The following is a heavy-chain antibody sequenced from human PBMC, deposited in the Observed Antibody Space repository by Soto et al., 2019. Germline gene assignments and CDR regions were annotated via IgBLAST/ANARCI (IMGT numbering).Heavy chain of an antibody. CDR1: GGSISSSSYY. CDR2: INHSGST. V-gene: IGHV4-39*07. CDR3: ARGRGYSYGYTY. Sequence: PSETLSLTCTVSGGSISSSSYYWSWIRQPPGKGLEWIGEINHSGSTNYNPSLKSRVTISVDTSKNQFSLKLSSVTAADTAVYYCARGRGYSYGYTYWGQGTLVTVSS. D-gene: IGHD5-18*01. J-gene: IGHJ4*02.